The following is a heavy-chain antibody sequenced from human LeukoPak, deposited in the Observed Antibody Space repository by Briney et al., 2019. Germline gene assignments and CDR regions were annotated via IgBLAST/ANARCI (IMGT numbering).Heavy chain of an antibody. CDR1: GFTFSSYA. CDR2: ISSRSSYI. D-gene: IGHD4-17*01. Sequence: GSLRLSCAASGFTFSSYAMSWVRQAPGKGLEWVSSISSRSSYIYYADSVKGRFTISRDNAKNSLYLQMNSLRAEDTAVYYCARGLDDYGAPTRFDPWGQGTLVTVSS. CDR3: ARGLDDYGAPTRFDP. J-gene: IGHJ5*02. V-gene: IGHV3-21*01.